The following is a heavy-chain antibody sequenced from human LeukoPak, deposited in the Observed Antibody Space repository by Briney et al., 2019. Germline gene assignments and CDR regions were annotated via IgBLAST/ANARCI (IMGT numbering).Heavy chain of an antibody. D-gene: IGHD3-16*02. J-gene: IGHJ4*02. CDR2: IIPIFGTA. CDR1: GYTFTTYG. CDR3: ARGADHLTYYDYVWGSYRYTYFDY. Sequence: SVKVSCKASGYTFTTYGLSWVRQAPGQGLEWMGGIIPIFGTANYAQKFQGRVTITTDESTSTAYMELSSLRSEDTAVYYCARGADHLTYYDYVWGSYRYTYFDYWGQGTLVTVSS. V-gene: IGHV1-69*05.